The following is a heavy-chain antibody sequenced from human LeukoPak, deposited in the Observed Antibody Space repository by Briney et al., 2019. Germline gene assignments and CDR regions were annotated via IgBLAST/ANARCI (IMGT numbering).Heavy chain of an antibody. CDR2: ISSSGSTI. CDR1: GFTFSSYE. V-gene: IGHV3-48*03. D-gene: IGHD2-2*01. Sequence: PGGSLRLSCAASGFTFSSYEMNWVRQAPGKGLEWVSYISSSGSTIYYADSVKGRFTISRDNAKNSLYLQMNSLRVEDTAVYYCARDPHCGTRCYDNDYYYYMDVWGKGTTVTVSS. CDR3: ARDPHCGTRCYDNDYYYYMDV. J-gene: IGHJ6*03.